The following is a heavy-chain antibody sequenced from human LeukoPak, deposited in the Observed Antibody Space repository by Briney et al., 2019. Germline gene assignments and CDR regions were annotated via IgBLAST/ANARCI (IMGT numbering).Heavy chain of an antibody. CDR2: ISALSTYI. CDR3: ARGGIAGRQVYYYYMDV. V-gene: IGHV3-21*01. CDR1: GFTFNSYT. D-gene: IGHD6-6*01. Sequence: AGTLRLSCAASGFTFNSYTIHWVRQAPGKGLEWVSSISALSTYIYYADSLKGRFTMSRDNVEKSAYLELSGLTAHDTAIYCARGGIAGRQVYYYYMDVWGKGTTVTVSS. J-gene: IGHJ6*03.